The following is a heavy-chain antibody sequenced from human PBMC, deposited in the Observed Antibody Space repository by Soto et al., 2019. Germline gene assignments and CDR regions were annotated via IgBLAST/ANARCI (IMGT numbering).Heavy chain of an antibody. D-gene: IGHD4-17*01. Sequence: GGSLRLSCAASGFTFSDYYMSWIRQAPGKGLEWVSYISSSGSTIYYADSVKGRFTISRDNAKNSLYLQMNSLRAEDTAVYYCARAGRDDYGDYYYYYGMDVWGQGTTVTVSS. CDR2: ISSSGSTI. V-gene: IGHV3-11*01. CDR1: GFTFSDYY. CDR3: ARAGRDDYGDYYYYYGMDV. J-gene: IGHJ6*02.